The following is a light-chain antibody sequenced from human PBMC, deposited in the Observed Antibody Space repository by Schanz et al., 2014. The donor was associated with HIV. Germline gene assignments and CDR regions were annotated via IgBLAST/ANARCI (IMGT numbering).Light chain of an antibody. CDR2: DNT. V-gene: IGLV1-47*02. Sequence: QSVLTQPPSASGTPGQRVTISCSGSSSNIGSNYVYWYQQLPGTAPTLLIFDNTNRPSGVPARFSGSKSGSSASLAISGLQADDEADYYCCSYTTTSTYVFGAGTKLTVL. CDR3: CSYTTTSTYV. J-gene: IGLJ1*01. CDR1: SSNIGSNY.